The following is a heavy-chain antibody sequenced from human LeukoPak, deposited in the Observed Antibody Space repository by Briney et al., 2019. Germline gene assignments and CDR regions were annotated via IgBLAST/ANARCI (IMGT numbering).Heavy chain of an antibody. CDR2: ISRNGAVT. V-gene: IGHV3-43*01. J-gene: IGHJ4*02. D-gene: IGHD4-17*01. CDR3: APPLGPYGDYGMSI. Sequence: QSGGSLRLSCAASGLIFDDYTMHWVRQAPGKGLEWVSLISRNGAVTKYADSVRGRFTVSRDNSKNSLYLQMNSLRAEDTAVYYCAPPLGPYGDYGMSIWGQGTLVTVSS. CDR1: GLIFDDYT.